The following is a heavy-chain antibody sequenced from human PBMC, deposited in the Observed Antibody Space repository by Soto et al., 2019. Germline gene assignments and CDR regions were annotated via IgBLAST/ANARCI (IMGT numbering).Heavy chain of an antibody. Sequence: QVQMVQSGAEVKKPGASVKVSCKASGYIFTNYDITWVRQAPGQGLEWMGWISAYNGNTHYAQKVQDRVTMTTDTSTSTAYMELRSLRSDDTAVYYCARGVYGDYWGQGTLVIVSA. CDR2: ISAYNGNT. CDR3: ARGVYGDY. CDR1: GYIFTNYD. D-gene: IGHD2-8*01. V-gene: IGHV1-18*01. J-gene: IGHJ4*02.